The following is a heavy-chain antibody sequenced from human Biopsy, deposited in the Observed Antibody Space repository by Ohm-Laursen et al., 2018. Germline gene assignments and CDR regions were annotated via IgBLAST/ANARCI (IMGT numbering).Heavy chain of an antibody. V-gene: IGHV4-59*02. J-gene: IGHJ3*02. Sequence: GTLSLTCGVSGGSVGDYFLSWIRLVPGKRPEWIGYTYYRGTSENNPSLRSRVTTSVDISRNQFFLNMKSVTGADTAVYYCAAFPFSGGPAFDIWGQGTTVIVSS. CDR1: GGSVGDYF. D-gene: IGHD2/OR15-2a*01. CDR2: TYYRGTS. CDR3: AAFPFSGGPAFDI.